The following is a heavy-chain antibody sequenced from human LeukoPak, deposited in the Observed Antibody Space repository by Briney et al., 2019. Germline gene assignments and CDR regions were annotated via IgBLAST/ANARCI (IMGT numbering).Heavy chain of an antibody. CDR2: TSGGSGST. V-gene: IGHV3-23*01. CDR3: AKANIQLWLRDAFDI. D-gene: IGHD5-18*01. Sequence: AGGSLRLSCAASGFTFSSYAMSWVRQAPGKGLEWVSATSGGSGSTYYADSVKGRFTISRDNSKNTLYLQMNSLRAEDTAVYYCAKANIQLWLRDAFDIWGQGTMVTVSS. J-gene: IGHJ3*02. CDR1: GFTFSSYA.